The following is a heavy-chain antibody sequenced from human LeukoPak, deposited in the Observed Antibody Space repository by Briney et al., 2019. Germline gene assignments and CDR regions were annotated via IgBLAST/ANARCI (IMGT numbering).Heavy chain of an antibody. Sequence: GGSLRLSCAASGFTFSSYSMNWVRQAPGKGLEWVSSHSSSSSYMYYADSVKGRFTISRDNAKNSLYLQMNSLRAEDTAVYYCASRDFYDSSGYYLYYFDYWGQGTLVTVSS. V-gene: IGHV3-21*01. J-gene: IGHJ4*02. CDR3: ASRDFYDSSGYYLYYFDY. CDR1: GFTFSSYS. D-gene: IGHD3-22*01. CDR2: HSSSSSYM.